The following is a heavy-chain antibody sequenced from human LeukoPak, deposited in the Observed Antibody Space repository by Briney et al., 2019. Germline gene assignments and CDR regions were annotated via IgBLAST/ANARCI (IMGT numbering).Heavy chain of an antibody. Sequence: PGGSLRLSCAASGFTFTKYWMTWVRQAPGEGLEWVANIKQDGSEKYYVDSVKGRFTISRDNAKNSLYLQMNSLTAEDTAVYYCARDSSLRFLATYYFDFWGQGTLVTVSS. J-gene: IGHJ4*02. CDR1: GFTFTKYW. CDR2: IKQDGSEK. CDR3: ARDSSLRFLATYYFDF. D-gene: IGHD3-3*01. V-gene: IGHV3-7*01.